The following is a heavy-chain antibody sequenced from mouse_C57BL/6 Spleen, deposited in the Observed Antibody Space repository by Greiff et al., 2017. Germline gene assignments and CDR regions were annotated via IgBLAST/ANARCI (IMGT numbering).Heavy chain of an antibody. CDR2: IDPETGGT. V-gene: IGHV1-15*01. D-gene: IGHD2-5*01. CDR3: TGAYYSNPDWYFDV. J-gene: IGHJ1*03. CDR1: GYTFTDYE. Sequence: VQLQQSGAELVRPGASVTLSCKASGYTFTDYEMHWVKQTPVHGLEWIGAIDPETGGTAYNQKFKGKAILTADKSSSTAYMELSSLTSEDSADYYCTGAYYSNPDWYFDVWGTGTTVTVSS.